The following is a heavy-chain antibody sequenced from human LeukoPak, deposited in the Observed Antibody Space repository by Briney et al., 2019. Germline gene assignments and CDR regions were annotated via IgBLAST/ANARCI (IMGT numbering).Heavy chain of an antibody. CDR2: INNDGSST. D-gene: IGHD4-11*01. CDR1: GFTFSSYW. CDR3: ARDYSGHWYFDL. V-gene: IGHV3-74*01. Sequence: GGSLRLSCAASGFTFSSYWMHWVRQAPGKGLVWVSRINNDGSSTSYADSVKGRFTISRDNAKNTLYLQMNSLRAEDTAVYYCARDYSGHWYFDLWGRGTLVTVSS. J-gene: IGHJ2*01.